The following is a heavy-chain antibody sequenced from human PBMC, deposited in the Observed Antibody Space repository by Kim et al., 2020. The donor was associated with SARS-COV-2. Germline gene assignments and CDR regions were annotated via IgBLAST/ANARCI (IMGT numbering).Heavy chain of an antibody. CDR3: AKWVVATADFDY. CDR1: GFTFSSYG. D-gene: IGHD5-12*01. CDR2: ISYDGSNN. V-gene: IGHV3-30*18. Sequence: GGSLRLSCAASGFTFSSYGMHWVRQAPGKGLEWVAVISYDGSNNYYADSVKGRFTISRDNSKNTLYLQMNSLRAEDAAVYYCAKWVVATADFDYWGQGTLVTVCS. J-gene: IGHJ4*02.